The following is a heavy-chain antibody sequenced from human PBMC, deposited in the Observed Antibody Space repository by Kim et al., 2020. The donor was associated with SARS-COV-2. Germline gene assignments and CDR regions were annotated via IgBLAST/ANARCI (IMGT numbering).Heavy chain of an antibody. Sequence: SETLSLTCAVYGGSFSGYYWSWIRQPPGKGLEWIGEINHSGSTNYNPSLKSRVTISVDTSKNQFSLKLSSVTAADTAVYYCARGFGWDGYNYSYYFDYWGQGTLVTVSS. V-gene: IGHV4-34*01. CDR1: GGSFSGYY. J-gene: IGHJ4*02. CDR3: ARGFGWDGYNYSYYFDY. CDR2: INHSGST. D-gene: IGHD5-12*01.